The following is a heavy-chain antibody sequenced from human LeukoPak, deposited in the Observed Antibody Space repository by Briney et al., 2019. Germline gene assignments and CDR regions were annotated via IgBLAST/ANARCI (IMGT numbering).Heavy chain of an antibody. Sequence: SETLSLTCTVSGGSISSGDYYWSWIRQPPGKGLEWIGYIYYSGSTYYNPSLKSRVTISVDTSENQFSLKLSSVTAADTAVYYCARGRLGEPKGFDYWGQGTLVTVSS. CDR3: ARGRLGEPKGFDY. CDR2: IYYSGST. CDR1: GGSISSGDYY. D-gene: IGHD4-11*01. V-gene: IGHV4-30-4*08. J-gene: IGHJ4*02.